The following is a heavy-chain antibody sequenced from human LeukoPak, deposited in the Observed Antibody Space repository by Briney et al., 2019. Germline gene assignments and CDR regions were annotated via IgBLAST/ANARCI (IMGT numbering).Heavy chain of an antibody. J-gene: IGHJ4*02. Sequence: GGSLRLSCAASGFTFSSYAMSWVRQAPGKGLEWVSAISGSGGSTCYADSVKGRFTISRDNFKNTLYLQMNSLRAEDTAVYYCAKDPWYYYDSSGYYYPNYYFDYWGQGTLVTVSS. CDR3: AKDPWYYYDSSGYYYPNYYFDY. CDR2: ISGSGGST. D-gene: IGHD3-22*01. V-gene: IGHV3-23*01. CDR1: GFTFSSYA.